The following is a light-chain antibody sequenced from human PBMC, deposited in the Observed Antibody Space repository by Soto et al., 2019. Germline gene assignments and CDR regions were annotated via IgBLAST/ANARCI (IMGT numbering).Light chain of an antibody. V-gene: IGKV1-9*01. Sequence: DIQLTQSPSFLSASVGDRVTITCRASQGISSYLAWYQQKPGKAPNLLIYAASTLQSGVPSRFSGSGSGTEFXXXXXXLQPEDFATYYCQQLNSYPLTFGGGTKVDIK. CDR1: QGISSY. J-gene: IGKJ4*01. CDR2: AAS. CDR3: QQLNSYPLT.